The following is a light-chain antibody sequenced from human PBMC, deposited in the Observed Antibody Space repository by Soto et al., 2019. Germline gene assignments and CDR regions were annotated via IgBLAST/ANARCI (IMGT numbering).Light chain of an antibody. CDR2: DAS. V-gene: IGKV1-33*01. J-gene: IGKJ5*01. Sequence: DIQMTQSPSSLSASIGDRVILTCQASQDIANSLNWYQHKPGKAPKLLIYDASNLERGVPARFSGSGSGTDFSFTISSLQTEDSATYYCQQYENLPPTVGQGTRLEIK. CDR3: QQYENLPPT. CDR1: QDIANS.